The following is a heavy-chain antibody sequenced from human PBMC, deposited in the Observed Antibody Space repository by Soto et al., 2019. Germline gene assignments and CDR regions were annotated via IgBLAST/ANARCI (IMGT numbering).Heavy chain of an antibody. J-gene: IGHJ4*02. CDR1: GFSLTTSGVG. V-gene: IGHV2-5*02. Sequence: QITLNESGPTQVKPRQTLTLTCTFSGFSLTTSGVGVGWIRQSPGKAPEWLALIDWDDDKRYSPSLKSRLTIPKDTSKTQVVLTMADLDPADTATYYCAHRVLRTVFGLVTTTAIYFDFWGQGTPVAVSS. CDR3: AHRVLRTVFGLVTTTAIYFDF. CDR2: IDWDDDK. D-gene: IGHD3-3*01.